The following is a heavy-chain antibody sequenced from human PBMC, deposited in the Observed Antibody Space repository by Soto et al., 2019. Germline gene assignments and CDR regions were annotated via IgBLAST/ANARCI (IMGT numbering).Heavy chain of an antibody. J-gene: IGHJ4*02. V-gene: IGHV4-4*07. Sequence: LSLTCTVSSGSINTFYWSWVRQPAGKGLEWIGRIFSSGSTSFNPSLESRVAMSVDTSKNHFSLNLSSVTAADMAVYYCAREGSYSAYNFAHGIQLWSFDFWGQGALVTVSS. D-gene: IGHD5-12*01. CDR3: AREGSYSAYNFAHGIQLWSFDF. CDR2: IFSSGST. CDR1: SGSINTFY.